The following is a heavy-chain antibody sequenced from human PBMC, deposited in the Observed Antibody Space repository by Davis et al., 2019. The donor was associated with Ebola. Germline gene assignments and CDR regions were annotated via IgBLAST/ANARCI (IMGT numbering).Heavy chain of an antibody. J-gene: IGHJ6*02. CDR2: IYTSGTT. V-gene: IGHV4-4*07. CDR3: AREKDYYYNGLDV. Sequence: PSETLSLTCTVSGGAMSSSYWTWIRQPAGKGLEWIGRIYTSGTTNYKPSLKSRVTMSVDTSKNQFSLKLSSVTAADTAVYFCAREKDYYYNGLDVWGQGTTVTVSS. CDR1: GGAMSSSY.